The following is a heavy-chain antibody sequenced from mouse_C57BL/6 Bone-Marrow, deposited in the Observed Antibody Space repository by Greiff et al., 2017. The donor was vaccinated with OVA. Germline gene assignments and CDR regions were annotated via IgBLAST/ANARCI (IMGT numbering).Heavy chain of an antibody. Sequence: EVQLHQSGAELVRPGASVKLSCTASGFTITDYYMHWVKQRPEQGLEWIGRIDPEDGDTEYAPKFQGTATMTADTSSNTAYLQLSSLTSEDTAVYYCTTYYGSSYFYWYFDVWGTGTTVTVSS. CDR1: GFTITDYY. CDR2: IDPEDGDT. CDR3: TTYYGSSYFYWYFDV. D-gene: IGHD1-1*01. V-gene: IGHV14-1*01. J-gene: IGHJ1*03.